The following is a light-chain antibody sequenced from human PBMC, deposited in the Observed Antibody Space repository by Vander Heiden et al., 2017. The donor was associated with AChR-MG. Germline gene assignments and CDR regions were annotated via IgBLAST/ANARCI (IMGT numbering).Light chain of an antibody. CDR3: AAWDDSLSGYV. J-gene: IGLJ1*01. V-gene: IGLV1-47*01. CDR1: SPNIGSNY. CDR2: RNN. Sequence: QSVLTQPPSASGTHGQRVTISCSGSSPNIGSNYVYWYQQLPGTAPKLLIYRNNQRPSGFPDRFSGSKSGTSASLAISGLRSEDEADYYCAAWDDSLSGYVFGTGTKVTVL.